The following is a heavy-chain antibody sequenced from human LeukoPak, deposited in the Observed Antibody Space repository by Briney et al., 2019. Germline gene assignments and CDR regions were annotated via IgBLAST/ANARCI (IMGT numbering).Heavy chain of an antibody. J-gene: IGHJ4*02. V-gene: IGHV3-30*18. CDR2: ISYDGSNK. Sequence: GRSLRLSCAASGFTFSSYGTHWVRQAPGKGLEWVAVISYDGSNKYYADSVKGRFTISRDNSKNTLYLQMNSLRAEDTAVYYCAKDPWGSGYAYYFDYWGQGTLVTVSS. D-gene: IGHD5-12*01. CDR1: GFTFSSYG. CDR3: AKDPWGSGYAYYFDY.